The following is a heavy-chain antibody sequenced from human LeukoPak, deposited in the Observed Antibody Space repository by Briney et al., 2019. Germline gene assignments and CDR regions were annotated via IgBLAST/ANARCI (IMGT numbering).Heavy chain of an antibody. V-gene: IGHV3-66*01. J-gene: IGHJ4*02. CDR1: AFTFNTYW. CDR3: VREYCSSTSCFPYYFDY. CDR2: IYSGGST. Sequence: PGGSLRLSCAASAFTFNTYWMHWVRQAPGKGLEWVSVIYSGGSTYYADSVKGRFTISRDNSKNTLYLQMNSLRAEDTAVYYCVREYCSSTSCFPYYFDYWGQGTLVTVSS. D-gene: IGHD2-2*01.